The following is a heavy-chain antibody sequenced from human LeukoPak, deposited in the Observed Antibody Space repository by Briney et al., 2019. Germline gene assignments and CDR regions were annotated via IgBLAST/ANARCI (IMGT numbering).Heavy chain of an antibody. CDR2: IYYSGST. Sequence: SETLSLTCTVSGGSISSSSYYWGWIRQPPGKGLEWIGSIYYSGSTYYNPSLKSRVTISVDTSKNQFSLKLSSVTAADTAVYYCARVSGVGATWGLTDYWGQGTLVTVSS. J-gene: IGHJ4*02. V-gene: IGHV4-39*01. CDR1: GGSISSSSYY. CDR3: ARVSGVGATWGLTDY. D-gene: IGHD1-26*01.